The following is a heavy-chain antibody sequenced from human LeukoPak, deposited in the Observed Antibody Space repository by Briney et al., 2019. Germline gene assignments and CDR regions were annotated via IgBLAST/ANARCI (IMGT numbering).Heavy chain of an antibody. D-gene: IGHD5-12*01. Sequence: ASVKVSCKASGYTFTSYYMHWVRQAPGQGLEWMGIINPSGGSTSYAQKFQGRVTMTTDTSTSTAYMELRSLRSDDTAVYYCARVPDTPKDIVATIAHLDYWGQGTLVTVSS. J-gene: IGHJ4*02. CDR1: GYTFTSYY. CDR3: ARVPDTPKDIVATIAHLDY. CDR2: INPSGGST. V-gene: IGHV1-46*01.